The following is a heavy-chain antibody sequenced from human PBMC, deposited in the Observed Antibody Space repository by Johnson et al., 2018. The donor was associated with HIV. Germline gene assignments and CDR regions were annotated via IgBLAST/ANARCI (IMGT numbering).Heavy chain of an antibody. CDR1: GFTFSNAW. Sequence: VQLVESGGGLVKPGRSLRLSCAASGFTFSNAWMSWVRQAPGKGLEWVGRIKSITDGGTKDYAAPVKGRFTISRDDSKNTRYLQMNSLKTEDTAVYYCTAEAWIELWLIDAFDIWGQGTMVTVSS. CDR3: TAEAWIELWLIDAFDI. J-gene: IGHJ3*02. D-gene: IGHD5-18*01. V-gene: IGHV3-15*01. CDR2: IKSITDGGTK.